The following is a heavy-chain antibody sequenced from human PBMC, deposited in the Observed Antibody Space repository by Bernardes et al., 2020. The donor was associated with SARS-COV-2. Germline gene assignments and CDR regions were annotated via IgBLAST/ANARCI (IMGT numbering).Heavy chain of an antibody. Sequence: GWSLRLSCAASGFTFTVNGMHWFRQAPGKGLEWVAFLSQDATHKIYADSVKGRFTISRDISKTTLYLQMNGLRPEDTAIYFCAKDQGYWGKFGLWGRGTLVTVSS. J-gene: IGHJ2*01. CDR2: LSQDATHK. CDR3: AKDQGYWGKFGL. CDR1: GFTFTVNG. V-gene: IGHV3-30*18. D-gene: IGHD7-27*01.